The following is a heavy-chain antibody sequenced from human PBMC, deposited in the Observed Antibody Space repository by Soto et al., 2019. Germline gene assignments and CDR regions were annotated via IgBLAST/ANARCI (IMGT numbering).Heavy chain of an antibody. D-gene: IGHD2-2*03. CDR3: ARIGYSSSSNDY. V-gene: IGHV3-7*01. CDR1: GFDFRNYW. J-gene: IGHJ4*02. CDR2: IKQDGSVK. Sequence: GGSLRLSCAASGFDFRNYWMTWVRQAPGKGLEWVANIKQDGSVKYYVDSVKGRFTISRDNAKNSVYLQMNSLRVEDTAVYYCARIGYSSSSNDYWGQGTQVTVSS.